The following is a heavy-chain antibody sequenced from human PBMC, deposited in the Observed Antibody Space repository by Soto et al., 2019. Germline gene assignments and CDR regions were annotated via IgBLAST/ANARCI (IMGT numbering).Heavy chain of an antibody. CDR3: ARLPVLLWFGEVDYYYGMDV. V-gene: IGHV3-33*01. CDR2: IWYDGSNK. J-gene: IGHJ6*04. D-gene: IGHD3-10*01. Sequence: QVQLVESGGGVVQPGRSLRLSCAASGFTFSSYGMHWVRQAPGKGLEWVAVIWYDGSNKYYADSVKGRFTISRDNSKNTLYLQMNSLRAEDTAVYYCARLPVLLWFGEVDYYYGMDVWGKGTTVTVSS. CDR1: GFTFSSYG.